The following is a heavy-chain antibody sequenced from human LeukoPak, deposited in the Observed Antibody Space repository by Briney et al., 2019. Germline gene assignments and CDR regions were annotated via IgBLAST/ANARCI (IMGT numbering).Heavy chain of an antibody. Sequence: GGSLRLSCAASGFTLSYYNMNWVRQAPGKGLEWVSSISSSSSYIYYADSVKGRFTIPRDNAKNSLYLQMNSLRAEDTAVYYCARETPDGYDYWGQGTLVTVSS. V-gene: IGHV3-21*01. J-gene: IGHJ4*02. CDR1: GFTLSYYN. D-gene: IGHD5-24*01. CDR2: ISSSSSYI. CDR3: ARETPDGYDY.